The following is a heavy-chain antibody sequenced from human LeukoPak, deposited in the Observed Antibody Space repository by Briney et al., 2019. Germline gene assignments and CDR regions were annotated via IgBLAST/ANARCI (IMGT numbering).Heavy chain of an antibody. CDR3: ARRENRYCTNGVCYTGGYYFDY. CDR1: GGSIGSSSYY. V-gene: IGHV4-39*01. Sequence: SETLSLTCTVSGGSIGSSSYYWGWIRQPPGKGLEWIGSIYYSGSTYYNPSLKSRVTISVDTSKNQFSLKLSSVTAADTAVYYCARRENRYCTNGVCYTGGYYFDYWGQGTLVTVSS. D-gene: IGHD2-8*01. J-gene: IGHJ4*02. CDR2: IYYSGST.